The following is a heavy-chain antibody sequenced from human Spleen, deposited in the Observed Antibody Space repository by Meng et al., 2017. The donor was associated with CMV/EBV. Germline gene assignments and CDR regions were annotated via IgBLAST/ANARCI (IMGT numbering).Heavy chain of an antibody. CDR3: ARDPIESSTYYYDSSGYQPY. CDR1: FSSYA. V-gene: IGHV1-69*05. CDR2: IIPIFGTA. Sequence: FSSYAISWVRQVPGQGPEWMGGIIPIFGTANYAQKFQGRVTITTDESTSTAYMELSSLRSEDTAVYYCARDPIESSTYYYDSSGYQPYWGQGTLVTVSS. J-gene: IGHJ4*02. D-gene: IGHD3-22*01.